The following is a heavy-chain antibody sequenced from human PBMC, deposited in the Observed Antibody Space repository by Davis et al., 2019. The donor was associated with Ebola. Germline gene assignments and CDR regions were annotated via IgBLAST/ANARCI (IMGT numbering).Heavy chain of an antibody. CDR3: AKDRSTMIVVVPWGGWFDP. J-gene: IGHJ5*02. D-gene: IGHD3-22*01. CDR1: GFTFSSYG. Sequence: GESLKISCAASGFTFSSYGMHWVRQAPGKGLEWVAVISYDGSNKYYADSVKGRFTISRDNSKNTLYLQMNSLRAEDTAVYYCAKDRSTMIVVVPWGGWFDPWGQGTLVTVSS. V-gene: IGHV3-30*18. CDR2: ISYDGSNK.